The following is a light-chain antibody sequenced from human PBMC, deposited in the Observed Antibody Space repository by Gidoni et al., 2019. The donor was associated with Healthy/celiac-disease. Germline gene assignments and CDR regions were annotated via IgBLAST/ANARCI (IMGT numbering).Light chain of an antibody. CDR2: EVS. Sequence: QSALTQPASVSGSPGQSITIPCTGTSSDAGGYNYVSWYPQHPGNAPKLMIYEVSNRPSGVSNRFSGSKSGNTASLTISGLQAEDEADYYCSSYTSSSTLVFGGGTKLTVL. V-gene: IGLV2-14*01. CDR3: SSYTSSSTLV. J-gene: IGLJ2*01. CDR1: SSDAGGYNY.